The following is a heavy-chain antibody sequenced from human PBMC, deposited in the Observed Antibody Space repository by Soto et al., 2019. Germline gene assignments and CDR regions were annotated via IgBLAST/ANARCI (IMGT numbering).Heavy chain of an antibody. J-gene: IGHJ5*02. CDR2: IVVGSGNT. CDR3: AAPTYYYDSSGYYYFNWFDP. D-gene: IGHD3-22*01. CDR1: GFTFTSSA. V-gene: IGHV1-58*01. Sequence: GASVKVSCKASGFTFTSSAVQWVRQARGQRLEWIGWIVVGSGNTNYAQKFQERVTITRDMSTSTAYMELSSLRSEDTAVYYCAAPTYYYDSSGYYYFNWFDPWSQGTLVTVSS.